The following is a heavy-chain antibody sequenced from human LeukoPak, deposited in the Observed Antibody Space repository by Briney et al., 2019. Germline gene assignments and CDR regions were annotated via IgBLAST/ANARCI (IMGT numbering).Heavy chain of an antibody. Sequence: GGSLRLSCAASGFTFSSYGMHWVRQAPGKGLVWVAVISYDGSNKYYADSVKGRFTISRDNSKNTLYLQMNSLRAEDTAVYYCAKDILTGFAYDAFDYWGQGTLVTVSS. J-gene: IGHJ4*02. CDR2: ISYDGSNK. V-gene: IGHV3-30*18. CDR3: AKDILTGFAYDAFDY. D-gene: IGHD3-9*01. CDR1: GFTFSSYG.